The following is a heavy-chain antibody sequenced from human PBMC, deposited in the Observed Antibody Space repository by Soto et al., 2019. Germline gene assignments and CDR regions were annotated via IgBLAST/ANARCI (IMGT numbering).Heavy chain of an antibody. Sequence: SETLSLTCTVSGGSISSGDYYWSWIRQHPGKGLEWIGYIYYSGSTNYNPSLKSRVTISVDTSKSQFSLKLRSVTAADTAVYYCTRQTHYYDSSGYHNYFDYWGQGTLVTVSS. J-gene: IGHJ4*02. D-gene: IGHD3-22*01. CDR1: GGSISSGDYY. CDR3: TRQTHYYDSSGYHNYFDY. CDR2: IYYSGST. V-gene: IGHV4-30-4*08.